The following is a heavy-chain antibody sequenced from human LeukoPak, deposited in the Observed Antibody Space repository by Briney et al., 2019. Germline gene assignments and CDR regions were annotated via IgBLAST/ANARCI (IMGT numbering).Heavy chain of an antibody. CDR2: INPSDGAT. J-gene: IGHJ6*03. D-gene: IGHD3-16*01. CDR1: GYTFTMYY. Sequence: GASVKVSCKASGYTFTMYYIHWVRQAPGQGLEWMGMINPSDGATTYAQRFQGRVTMTRDMSTTTVYMDLRSLRSEDTAVYFCARERRGGLSGSLGGLFASYCTYYYMDVWGRGTTVTVSS. CDR3: ARERRGGLSGSLGGLFASYCTYYYMDV. V-gene: IGHV1-46*01.